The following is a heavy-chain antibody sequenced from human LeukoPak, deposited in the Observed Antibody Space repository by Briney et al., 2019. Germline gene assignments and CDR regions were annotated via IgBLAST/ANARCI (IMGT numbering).Heavy chain of an antibody. CDR1: GFSINIGYY. Sequence: SETLSLTCNVSGFSINIGYYWGWIRQPPGKGLEWIGSIFHSGKTYYNSSLKSRVTISVDTFKNQFSLKLSSVTAADTAVYYCARALRYSSGWYGGDDYWAREPWSPSPQ. J-gene: IGHJ4*02. CDR3: ARALRYSSGWYGGDDY. D-gene: IGHD6-19*01. CDR2: IFHSGKT. V-gene: IGHV4-38-2*02.